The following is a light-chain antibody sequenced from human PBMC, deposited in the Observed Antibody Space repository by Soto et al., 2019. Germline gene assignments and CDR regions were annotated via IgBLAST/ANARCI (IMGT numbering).Light chain of an antibody. J-gene: IGKJ2*01. CDR3: QQYGGSLYI. V-gene: IGKV3-20*01. CDR1: QTINNMY. CDR2: GTS. Sequence: DTVLTQSPGTLSLSPGERATLSCRTSQTINNMYLAWYQQKPGLAPRLLIYGTSNRATGIPDRFSGSGSGTDFTLTISRLEPEDSVMYYCQQYGGSLYIFGQGTKLEI.